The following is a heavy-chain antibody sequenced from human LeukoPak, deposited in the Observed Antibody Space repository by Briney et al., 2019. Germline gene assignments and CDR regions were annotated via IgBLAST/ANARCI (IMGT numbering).Heavy chain of an antibody. J-gene: IGHJ4*02. CDR3: ARSIPYGTTWYGRSDY. CDR2: IKPDGTTK. D-gene: IGHD6-13*01. Sequence: GGSLRLSCAASGFPFSSYSMTWVRQAPGKGLEWVANIKPDGTTKFYVDSVKGRFTVSRDNALNSLYLQMNSLRAEDTAIYYCARSIPYGTTWYGRSDYWGQGTLATVSS. V-gene: IGHV3-7*03. CDR1: GFPFSSYS.